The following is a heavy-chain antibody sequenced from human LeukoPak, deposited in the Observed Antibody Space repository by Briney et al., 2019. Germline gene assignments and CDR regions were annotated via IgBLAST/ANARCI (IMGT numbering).Heavy chain of an antibody. J-gene: IGHJ4*02. CDR2: IKQDGSEK. Sequence: PGGSLRLSCAASGFTFSSYSMSWVRQAPGKGLEWVANIKQDGSEKYYVDSVKGRFTISRDNAKNSLYLQMNSLRAEDTAVYYCARHITMVRGVLDYWGQGTLVTVSS. D-gene: IGHD3-10*01. V-gene: IGHV3-7*01. CDR1: GFTFSSYS. CDR3: ARHITMVRGVLDY.